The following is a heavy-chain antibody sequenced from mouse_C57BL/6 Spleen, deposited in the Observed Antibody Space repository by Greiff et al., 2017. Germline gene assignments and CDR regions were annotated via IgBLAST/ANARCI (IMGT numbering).Heavy chain of an antibody. CDR3: ARDSVDMDY. J-gene: IGHJ4*01. D-gene: IGHD3-2*02. Sequence: EVKLVESGGGLVKPGGSLKLSCAASGFTFSSYAMSWVRQTPEKRLEWVATISDGGSYTYYPDNVKGRFTISRDNAKNNLYLQMSHLKSEDTAMYYYARDSVDMDYWGQGTSVTVSS. V-gene: IGHV5-4*03. CDR2: ISDGGSYT. CDR1: GFTFSSYA.